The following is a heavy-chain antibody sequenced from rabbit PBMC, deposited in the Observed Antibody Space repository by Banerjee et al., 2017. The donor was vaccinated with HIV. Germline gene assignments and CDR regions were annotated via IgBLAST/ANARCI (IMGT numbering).Heavy chain of an antibody. CDR2: INAVTGKA. D-gene: IGHD2-1*01. CDR3: ARVMGVYNDWGKYFNF. V-gene: IGHV1S45*01. J-gene: IGHJ4*01. CDR1: GFSFSNKAV. Sequence: QEQLVESGGGLVRPEGSLKLSCTASGFSFSNKAVMCWVRQAPGKGLQWIACINAVTGKAVYATWAKGRFTISRASSTTVFLQMTSLTAADTATYFCARVMGVYNDWGKYFNFWGPGTLVTVS.